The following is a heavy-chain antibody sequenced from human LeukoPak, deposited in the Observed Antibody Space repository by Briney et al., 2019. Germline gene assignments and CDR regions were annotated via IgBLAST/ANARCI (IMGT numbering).Heavy chain of an antibody. CDR1: GYTFTTYG. D-gene: IGHD3-16*02. V-gene: IGHV1-18*01. Sequence: ASVKVSCKASGYTFTTYGITWVRQAPGQGLEWMGWINPYNGNTNYAQRLQGRVTMTTDTSTSTAHMELRSLKSDDTAVYYCARELYGNYVDYWGQGTLVTVSS. CDR2: INPYNGNT. CDR3: ARELYGNYVDY. J-gene: IGHJ4*02.